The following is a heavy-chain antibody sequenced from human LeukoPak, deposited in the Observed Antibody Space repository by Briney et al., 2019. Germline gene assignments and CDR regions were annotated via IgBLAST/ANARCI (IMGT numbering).Heavy chain of an antibody. D-gene: IGHD3-10*01. CDR2: IYYSGST. Sequence: PSETPSLTCTVSGGSISSSSYYWGWIRQPPGKGLEWIGSIYYSGSTYYNPSLKSRATISVDTSKNQFSLKLSSVTAADTAVYYCARHLTMVRGVIITPRPGWFDPWGQGTLVTVSS. CDR1: GGSISSSSYY. J-gene: IGHJ5*02. V-gene: IGHV4-39*01. CDR3: ARHLTMVRGVIITPRPGWFDP.